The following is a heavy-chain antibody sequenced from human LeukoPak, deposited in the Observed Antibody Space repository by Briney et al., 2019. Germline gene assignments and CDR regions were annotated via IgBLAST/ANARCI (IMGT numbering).Heavy chain of an antibody. V-gene: IGHV4-39*07. Sequence: PSETLSLTCTVSGGSISSSSYYWGWIRQPPGKGLEWIGSIYYSGSTYYNPSLKSRVTISVDTSKNQFSLKLSSVTAADTAVYYCARDRQKDYSGSYSYWGQGTLVTVSS. J-gene: IGHJ4*02. CDR2: IYYSGST. CDR1: GGSISSSSYY. D-gene: IGHD1-26*01. CDR3: ARDRQKDYSGSYSY.